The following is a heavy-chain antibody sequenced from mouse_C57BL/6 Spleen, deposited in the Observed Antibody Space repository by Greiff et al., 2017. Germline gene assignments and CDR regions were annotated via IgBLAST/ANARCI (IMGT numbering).Heavy chain of an antibody. J-gene: IGHJ2*01. V-gene: IGHV5-17*01. CDR3: ARVHYYGSRGNFDY. CDR1: GFTFSDYG. CDR2: ISSGSSTI. D-gene: IGHD1-1*01. Sequence: EVKLVESGGGLVKPGGSLKLSCAASGFTFSDYGMHWVRQAPEKGLEWVAYISSGSSTIYYADTVKGRFTISRDNAKNTLFLQMTSLRSEDTAMYYCARVHYYGSRGNFDYWGQGTTLTVSS.